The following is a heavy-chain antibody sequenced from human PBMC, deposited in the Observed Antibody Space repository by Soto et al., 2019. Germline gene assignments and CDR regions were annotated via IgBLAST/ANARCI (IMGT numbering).Heavy chain of an antibody. V-gene: IGHV3-7*01. D-gene: IGHD3-22*01. CDR2: IKEDGSEK. CDR1: GFPFSTYW. CDR3: ARGWGYFDSSGFTFIYAMDV. J-gene: IGHJ6*02. Sequence: PGGSLRLSCAASGFPFSTYWMSLVRQSPGKGLEWVANIKEDGSEKYYVDSVEGRFTISRDNAKNSLYLQMTSLRAEDTALYYCARGWGYFDSSGFTFIYAMDVWGQGTRFTVSS.